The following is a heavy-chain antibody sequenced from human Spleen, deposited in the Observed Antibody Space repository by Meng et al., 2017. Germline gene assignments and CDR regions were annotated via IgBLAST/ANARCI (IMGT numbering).Heavy chain of an antibody. CDR2: VYPDDSDT. J-gene: IGHJ5*02. CDR1: GYSFATYW. V-gene: IGHV5-51*01. D-gene: IGHD3-3*01. Sequence: GGSLRLSCKTSGYSFATYWIGWVRQMPGKGLEWIGIVYPDDSDTRYSPSFQGQVTISADKSVNTAYLQWNSLKASDTAIYYCVKLHPPGWSEANWFDPWGQGTLVTVSS. CDR3: VKLHPPGWSEANWFDP.